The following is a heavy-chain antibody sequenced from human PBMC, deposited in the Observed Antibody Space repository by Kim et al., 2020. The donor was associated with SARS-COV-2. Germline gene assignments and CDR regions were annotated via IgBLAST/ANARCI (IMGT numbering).Heavy chain of an antibody. V-gene: IGHV3-30*18. CDR1: GFTFSSYG. Sequence: GGSLRLSCAASGFTFSSYGMHWVRQAPGKGLEWVAVISYDGSNKYYADSVKGRFTISRDNSKNTLYLQMNSLRAEDTAVYYCAKTVWDDYGDYYAEWGQGTLVTVSS. D-gene: IGHD4-17*01. CDR3: AKTVWDDYGDYYAE. CDR2: ISYDGSNK. J-gene: IGHJ4*02.